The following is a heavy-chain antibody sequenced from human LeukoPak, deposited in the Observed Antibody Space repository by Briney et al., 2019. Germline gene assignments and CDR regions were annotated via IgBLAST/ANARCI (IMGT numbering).Heavy chain of an antibody. Sequence: PGRSLRLSCAASGFIFSRYSMNWARQAQGKGLEWVSYIGSSSSTIHYADSVKGRFTISRDNAKNSLYLQMNSLRDEDTAVYYCAREAVAGNFFDNWGQGTLVTVSS. V-gene: IGHV3-48*02. J-gene: IGHJ4*02. CDR3: AREAVAGNFFDN. CDR2: IGSSSSTI. D-gene: IGHD6-19*01. CDR1: GFIFSRYS.